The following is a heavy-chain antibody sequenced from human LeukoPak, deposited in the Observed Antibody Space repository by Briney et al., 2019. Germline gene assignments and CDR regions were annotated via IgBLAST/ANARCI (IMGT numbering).Heavy chain of an antibody. CDR3: ASNPPPRIGADGYFDY. D-gene: IGHD1-26*01. J-gene: IGHJ4*02. Sequence: PGASLRLSCAASGFTFSSYWMHWVRQAPGKGLVWVSRMRTDGSITVYADSVKGRFTISRDNAKNTLYLQMNSLRAEDTAVYYCASNPPPRIGADGYFDYWGQGTLVTLSS. V-gene: IGHV3-74*01. CDR2: MRTDGSIT. CDR1: GFTFSSYW.